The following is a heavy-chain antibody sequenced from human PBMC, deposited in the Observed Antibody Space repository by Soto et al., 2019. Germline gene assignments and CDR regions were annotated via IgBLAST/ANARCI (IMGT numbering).Heavy chain of an antibody. J-gene: IGHJ5*02. CDR3: ATESIVGATRRFDP. D-gene: IGHD1-26*01. V-gene: IGHV1-24*01. CDR2: FDPEDGET. Sequence: AASVKVSCKVSGYTLTELSMHWVRQAPGKGLEWMGGFDPEDGETIYAQKFQDRVTMTEDTSTDTAYMELSSLRSEDTAVYYCATESIVGATRRFDPWGQGTLVTVSS. CDR1: GYTLTELS.